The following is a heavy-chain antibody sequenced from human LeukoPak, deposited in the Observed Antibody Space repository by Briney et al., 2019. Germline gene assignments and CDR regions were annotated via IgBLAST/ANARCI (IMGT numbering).Heavy chain of an antibody. Sequence: ASVKVSCKASGYTFTSCAMNWVRQAPGQGLEWMGWINTNTGNPTYAQGFTGRFVFSLDTSVSTADLQISSLKAEDTAVYYCARDRSGGGTTGPFDYWGQGTLVTVSS. CDR3: ARDRSGGGTTGPFDY. V-gene: IGHV7-4-1*02. CDR2: INTNTGNP. J-gene: IGHJ4*02. D-gene: IGHD1-7*01. CDR1: GYTFTSCA.